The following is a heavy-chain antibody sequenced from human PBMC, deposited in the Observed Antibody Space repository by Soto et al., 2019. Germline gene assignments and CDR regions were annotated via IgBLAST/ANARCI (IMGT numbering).Heavy chain of an antibody. CDR2: IYPGDSDT. J-gene: IGHJ5*02. CDR1: GYNFNTFW. D-gene: IGHD1-26*01. CDR3: ARQGSLLGAHNETLDP. Sequence: GESLKISCRGSGYNFNTFWISWVRQTPGKGLEWIGIIYPGDSDTRYNPSFQGQVTLSVDKSISNAFMKWSGLKASDNAIYYCARQGSLLGAHNETLDPWGQGTLVTVSS. V-gene: IGHV5-51*01.